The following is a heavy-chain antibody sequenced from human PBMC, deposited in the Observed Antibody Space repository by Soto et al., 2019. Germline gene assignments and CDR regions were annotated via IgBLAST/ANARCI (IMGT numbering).Heavy chain of an antibody. Sequence: PSETLSLTCTVSGDSISSYYWSWIRQPPGRGLEWIGYIFHTGSANYNPSLKSRVTISIDTSKNQFSLRLSSVTAADTAVYYCARQPYTSGAYYFDYWGQGNPVTVSS. CDR1: GDSISSYY. V-gene: IGHV4-59*08. CDR3: ARQPYTSGAYYFDY. CDR2: IFHTGSA. J-gene: IGHJ4*02. D-gene: IGHD6-19*01.